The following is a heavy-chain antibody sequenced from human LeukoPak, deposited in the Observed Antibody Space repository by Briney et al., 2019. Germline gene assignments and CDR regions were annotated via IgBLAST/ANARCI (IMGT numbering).Heavy chain of an antibody. J-gene: IGHJ3*02. D-gene: IGHD6-6*01. CDR1: GGSISSYY. CDR3: ARARPLDAFDI. CDR2: IYYSGST. V-gene: IGHV4-59*01. Sequence: PSETLSLTCTVSGGSISSYYWSWIRQPPGTGLEWIGYIYYSGSTNYNPSLKSRVTISVDTSKNQFYLKLSSVTAADTAVYYCARARPLDAFDIWGQGTMVTVSS.